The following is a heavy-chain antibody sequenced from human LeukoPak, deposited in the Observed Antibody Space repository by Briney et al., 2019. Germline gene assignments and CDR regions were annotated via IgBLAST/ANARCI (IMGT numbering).Heavy chain of an antibody. V-gene: IGHV1-8*01. CDR2: MNTNSGNT. D-gene: IGHD3/OR15-3a*01. J-gene: IGHJ6*03. CDR1: GYTFTSYD. CDR3: ARALSWTTESYYYMDV. Sequence: ASVKVSCKASGYTFTSYDMNWVRQATGQGLEWLGWMNTNSGNTGYAQNFQGRVTMTMNTSITTAYMELSSLRSEDTAVYYCARALSWTTESYYYMDVWGKGITVTVSS.